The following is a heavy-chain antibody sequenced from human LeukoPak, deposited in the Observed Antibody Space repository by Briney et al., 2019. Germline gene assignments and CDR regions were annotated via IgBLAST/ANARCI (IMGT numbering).Heavy chain of an antibody. D-gene: IGHD6-19*01. J-gene: IGHJ6*02. CDR2: IYPGDSDT. CDR1: GYSFTSYR. CDR3: ARLGGIAVAASHYYGMDV. V-gene: IGHV5-51*01. Sequence: GESLKISCQGSGYSFTSYRIGWVRQMPGKGLEWMGIIYPGDSDTRYSPSFQGQVTISADKSISTAYLQWSSLKASDTAMYYCARLGGIAVAASHYYGMDVWGQGTTVTVSS.